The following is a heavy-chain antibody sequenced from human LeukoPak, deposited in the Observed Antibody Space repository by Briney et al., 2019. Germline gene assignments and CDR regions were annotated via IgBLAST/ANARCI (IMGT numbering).Heavy chain of an antibody. V-gene: IGHV3-33*03. CDR1: GFTFSSYG. CDR2: IWYDGSKK. CDR3: AKARGGD. Sequence: GGSLRLSCTASGFTFSSYGMHWVRQAPGKGLEWVALIWYDGSKKYYVDSVKGRSTISRDNSKNTVYLQMNSLRAEDTAVYYCAKARGGDWGQGTLVTVSS. J-gene: IGHJ4*02. D-gene: IGHD3-10*01.